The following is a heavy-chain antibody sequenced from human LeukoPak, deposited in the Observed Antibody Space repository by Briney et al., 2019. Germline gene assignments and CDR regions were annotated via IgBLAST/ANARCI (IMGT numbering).Heavy chain of an antibody. D-gene: IGHD3-10*01. J-gene: IGHJ5*02. V-gene: IGHV3-48*01. CDR3: ARFDGAGSWEFAP. CDR2: INSVGSAM. Sequence: GGSPRLSCAASGFTFSSHSMTWVRQAPGKGLEWILYINSVGSAMYYADSVKGRFTISRDNAKNSLSLQMNSLRGEVTAVYFCARFDGAGSWEFAPWGEGTLVTVSS. CDR1: GFTFSSHS.